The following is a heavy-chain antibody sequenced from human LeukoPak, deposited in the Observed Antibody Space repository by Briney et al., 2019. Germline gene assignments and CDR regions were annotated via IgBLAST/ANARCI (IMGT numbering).Heavy chain of an antibody. CDR1: GFTFSSYT. D-gene: IGHD3-22*01. CDR2: ISSGSGFI. V-gene: IGHV3-21*01. Sequence: KPGGSLRLSCAAPGFTFSSYTLNWVRQAPGKGLECISSISSGSGFIHYADSVKGRFTVSRDSAKNSQFLQMNSLRAEDTAVYYCARGGDSTGHYVVFDYWGQGSLVTVSS. J-gene: IGHJ4*02. CDR3: ARGGDSTGHYVVFDY.